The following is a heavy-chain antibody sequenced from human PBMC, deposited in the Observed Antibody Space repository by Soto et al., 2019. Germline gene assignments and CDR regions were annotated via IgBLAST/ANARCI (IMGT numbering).Heavy chain of an antibody. J-gene: IGHJ4*02. D-gene: IGHD3-10*01. V-gene: IGHV3-11*06. CDR3: ARDPMGRGVPLDY. Sequence: GSLRLSCEASGFTFSDYYMRWIRQVPGRGLECLSYVSSDGGFTHYADSVQGRFTISRDNTKNSLFLEMKGLRAEDTALYFCARDPMGRGVPLDYWGPGTLVTVSS. CDR1: GFTFSDYY. CDR2: VSSDGGFT.